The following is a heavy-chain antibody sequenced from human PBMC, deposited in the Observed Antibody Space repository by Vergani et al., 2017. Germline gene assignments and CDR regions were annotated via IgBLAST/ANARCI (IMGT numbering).Heavy chain of an antibody. Sequence: QVQLVQSGAEVKKPGASVKVSCKASGYTVTSYGISWVRQAPGQGLEWMGWISAYNGNTNYAQKLQGRVTMTTDTSTSTAYMELRSLRSDDTAVYYCARRKIRGYSYGYLDYWGQGTLVTVSS. CDR2: ISAYNGNT. V-gene: IGHV1-18*01. D-gene: IGHD5-18*01. CDR3: ARRKIRGYSYGYLDY. CDR1: GYTVTSYG. J-gene: IGHJ4*02.